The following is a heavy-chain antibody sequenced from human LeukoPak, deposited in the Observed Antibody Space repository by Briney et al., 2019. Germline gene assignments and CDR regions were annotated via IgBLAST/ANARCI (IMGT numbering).Heavy chain of an antibody. CDR3: AKDKAGTIVWSGRWAIGLFDY. D-gene: IGHD3-9*01. CDR2: ISADGGST. CDR1: GFNFDAYA. J-gene: IGHJ4*02. V-gene: IGHV3-43*02. Sequence: GGSLRLSCAASGFNFDAYAMHWVRQAPGKGLQWISLISADGGSTYYADSVKGRFTISRDNSKNSLYLQMNSLTTEDTAFYYCAKDKAGTIVWSGRWAIGLFDYWGQGTLLTVSS.